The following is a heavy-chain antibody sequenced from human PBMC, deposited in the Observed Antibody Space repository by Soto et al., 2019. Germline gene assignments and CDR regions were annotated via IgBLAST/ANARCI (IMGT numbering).Heavy chain of an antibody. V-gene: IGHV1-69*02. CDR2: IIPILGIA. Sequence: QVQLVQSGAEVKKPGSSVKVSCKASGGTFSSYTISWVRQAPGQGLEWMGRIIPILGIANYAQKFQGRVTITADKSTSTAYMELSSLRSEDTAVYYCARAEMGPAAAKNYYYYMDVWGKGTTVTVSS. D-gene: IGHD6-13*01. CDR1: GGTFSSYT. J-gene: IGHJ6*03. CDR3: ARAEMGPAAAKNYYYYMDV.